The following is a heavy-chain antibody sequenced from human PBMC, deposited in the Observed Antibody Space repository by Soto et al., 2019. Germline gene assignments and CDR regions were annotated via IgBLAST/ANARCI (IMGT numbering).Heavy chain of an antibody. J-gene: IGHJ3*01. Sequence: SETLSLTCTVSGGSLSNGDYYWSWIRQHPEMGLEWIGYIYKTGNTYYNPSLRSRAIISVDTSDNMFSLKPSSVTAADTAIYYCARVGISPSDGFDFWGQGTMVTV. D-gene: IGHD3-3*02. CDR2: IYKTGNT. CDR3: ARVGISPSDGFDF. V-gene: IGHV4-31*03. CDR1: GGSLSNGDYY.